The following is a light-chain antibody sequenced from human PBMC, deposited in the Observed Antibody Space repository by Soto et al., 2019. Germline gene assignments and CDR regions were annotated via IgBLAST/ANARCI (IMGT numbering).Light chain of an antibody. CDR1: QTVGRDY. V-gene: IGKV3-20*01. CDR2: GAT. CDR3: HQYAYSPLT. Sequence: EIVLTQSPGTLSMSPGEGATLSCRASQTVGRDYLAWYQQKPGQAPRLLVHGATSRATGIPDRFSGSGSGTDFILTIRRLEPEDFAVYFCHQYAYSPLTFGGGTKVDIK. J-gene: IGKJ4*01.